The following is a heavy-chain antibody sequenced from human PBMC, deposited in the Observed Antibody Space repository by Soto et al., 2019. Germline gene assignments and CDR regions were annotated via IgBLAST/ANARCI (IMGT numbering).Heavy chain of an antibody. CDR2: IDPSDSYT. J-gene: IGHJ5*02. CDR1: GYSFTSYW. CDR3: ASQGCSGGSCYGNWFDP. V-gene: IGHV5-10-1*01. Sequence: EVQLVQSGAEVKKPGESLRISCKGSGYSFTSYWISWVRQMPGKGLEWMGRIDPSDSYTNYSPSFQGHVTISADKSISXXYLQWSSLKASHTAMYYCASQGCSGGSCYGNWFDPWGQGTLVTVSS. D-gene: IGHD2-15*01.